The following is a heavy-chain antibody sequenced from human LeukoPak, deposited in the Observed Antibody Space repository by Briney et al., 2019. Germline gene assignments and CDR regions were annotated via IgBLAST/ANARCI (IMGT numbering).Heavy chain of an antibody. D-gene: IGHD1/OR15-1a*01. CDR1: GFTFTSYG. J-gene: IGHJ4*02. CDR3: ARDLGMGTRIDY. V-gene: IGHV3-30*02. Sequence: GGSLRLSCAASGFTFTSYGMHWVRQAPGKGLEWVAFIRYHGSNQYYTDSVKGRFTISRDDSQNTLSLQMNSLRTEDTAMYFCARDLGMGTRIDYWGQRTLVTVSS. CDR2: IRYHGSNQ.